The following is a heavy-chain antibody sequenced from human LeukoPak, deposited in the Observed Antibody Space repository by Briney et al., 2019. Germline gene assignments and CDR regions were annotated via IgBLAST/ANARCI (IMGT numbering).Heavy chain of an antibody. V-gene: IGHV3-23*01. CDR1: GFTFDMYA. J-gene: IGHJ6*02. CDR3: TKEGDFTNSWYYYGMDV. CDR2: VSGGVGAT. Sequence: GGSLRLSCAASGFTFDMYAISWGRQAPGKGLEWVASVSGGVGATYYSDSVRGRFTISRDNSKKTVSLQLNSLRAEDTAVYYCTKEGDFTNSWYYYGMDVWGQGTTVIVSS. D-gene: IGHD6-13*01.